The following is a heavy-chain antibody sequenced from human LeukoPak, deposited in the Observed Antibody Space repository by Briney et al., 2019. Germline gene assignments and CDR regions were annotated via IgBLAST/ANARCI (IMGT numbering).Heavy chain of an antibody. D-gene: IGHD5-18*01. Sequence: SETLSLTCTISGDSISDYWWNWLRRPPGKGLEWIGHISYKGASHYNPSLKSRVALSVDTSKNQFSLKLSSVTAADTAVYYCARTTEGGYTYDYFYYYYMDVWGKGTTVTISS. V-gene: IGHV4-59*01. CDR2: ISYKGAS. CDR3: ARTTEGGYTYDYFYYYYMDV. CDR1: GDSISDYW. J-gene: IGHJ6*03.